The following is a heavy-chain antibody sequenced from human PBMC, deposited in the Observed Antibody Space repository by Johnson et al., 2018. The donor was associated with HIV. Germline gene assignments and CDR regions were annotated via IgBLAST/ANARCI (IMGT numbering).Heavy chain of an antibody. D-gene: IGHD4-11*01. Sequence: QMLLVESGGGVVQPGGSLRLSCAASGLTFSSYGMHWVRQAPGKGLEWVAFIRYDGSNKNYADSVKGRFTISRDNAKNSLYLQTNSLRVEDTAFYYCARGKGATVGLDAFDIWGQGTMVTVSS. CDR3: ARGKGATVGLDAFDI. J-gene: IGHJ3*02. CDR1: GLTFSSYG. CDR2: IRYDGSNK. V-gene: IGHV3-30*02.